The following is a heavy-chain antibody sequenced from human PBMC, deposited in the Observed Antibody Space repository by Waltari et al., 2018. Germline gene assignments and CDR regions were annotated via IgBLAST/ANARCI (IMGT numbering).Heavy chain of an antibody. J-gene: IGHJ4*02. V-gene: IGHV3-53*01. CDR2: IFSDGRT. CDR1: GFPVSSNY. CDR3: VRDSRGGLFFDY. Sequence: EVQLVESGGGFIQSGGSLRLSCAASGFPVSSNYMSWVRQAPGKGLEWVSVIFSDGRTYYADSVKGRFTISRDNSKNTLYLQINSLRAEDTAVYYCVRDSRGGLFFDYWGQGTLVTVSS.